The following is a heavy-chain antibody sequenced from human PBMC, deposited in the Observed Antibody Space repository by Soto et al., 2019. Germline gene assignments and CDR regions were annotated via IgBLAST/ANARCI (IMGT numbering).Heavy chain of an antibody. D-gene: IGHD3-10*01. J-gene: IGHJ3*02. V-gene: IGHV1-18*01. CDR3: ARDVFPNYGSGSYYNVHDAFDI. CDR1: GYTFTSYG. Sequence: ASVKVSCKASGYTFTSYGISWVRQAPGQGLEWMGWISAYNGNTNYAQKLQGRVTMTTDTSTSTAYMELRSLRPDDTAVYYCARDVFPNYGSGSYYNVHDAFDIWGQGTMVTVS. CDR2: ISAYNGNT.